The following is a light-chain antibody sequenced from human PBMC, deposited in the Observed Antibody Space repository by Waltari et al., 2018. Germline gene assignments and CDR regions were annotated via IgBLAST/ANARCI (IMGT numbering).Light chain of an antibody. J-gene: IGKJ1*01. CDR3: QQYGDSPRT. V-gene: IGKV3-20*01. CDR1: QNVSNSF. Sequence: EIVLTQSPGTLSLSPGVRATLSCRASQNVSNSFLAWYQQKRGQAPMLLMYGASTSGYDIPDRFSGSGSGADFTLTINSLQPEDFAVYYCQQYGDSPRTFGQGTRV. CDR2: GAS.